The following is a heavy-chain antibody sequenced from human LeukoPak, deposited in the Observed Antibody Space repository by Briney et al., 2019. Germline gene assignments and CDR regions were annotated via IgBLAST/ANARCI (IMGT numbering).Heavy chain of an antibody. J-gene: IGHJ6*03. CDR2: ISVSDGST. D-gene: IGHD6-13*01. V-gene: IGHV3-23*01. CDR3: AKSAAGTVYYYYYMDV. Sequence: GGSLRLSCAASGFTLSSCAMSWVRQAPGKGLEWVSAISVSDGSTYYADSVKGRFTISRDNSKNTLYLQMNSLRAEDTAVYYCAKSAAGTVYYYYYMDVWGKGTTVTVSS. CDR1: GFTLSSCA.